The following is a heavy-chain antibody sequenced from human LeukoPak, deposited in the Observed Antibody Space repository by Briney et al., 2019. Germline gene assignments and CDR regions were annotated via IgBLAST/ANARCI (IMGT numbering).Heavy chain of an antibody. CDR3: ARDGGGGSGSYSRYLDS. CDR1: GGSISGGVYY. J-gene: IGHJ4*02. V-gene: IGHV4-31*11. D-gene: IGHD3-10*01. CDR2: IYHSGSA. Sequence: LSLTCAVSGGSISGGVYYWSWIRQHPGKGLEWIGYIYHSGSAYYNPSLKSRVTISVDTSKNQFSLKLSSVTAADTAVYYCARDGGGGSGSYSRYLDSWGQGTLVTVSS.